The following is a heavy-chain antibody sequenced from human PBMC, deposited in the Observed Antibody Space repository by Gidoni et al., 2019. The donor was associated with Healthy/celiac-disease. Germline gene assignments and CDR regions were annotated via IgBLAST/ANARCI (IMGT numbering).Heavy chain of an antibody. CDR1: GGSFSGYY. V-gene: IGHV4-34*01. CDR2: INHSGST. Sequence: QVQLQQWGAGLLKPSETLSLTCAVYGGSFSGYYWSWIRQPPGKGLEWIGEINHSGSTNYNPSLKSRVTISVDTSKNQFSLKLSSVTAADTAVYYCARALGYCSSTSCYKSPYYYYYGMDVWGQGTTVTVSS. J-gene: IGHJ6*02. CDR3: ARALGYCSSTSCYKSPYYYYYGMDV. D-gene: IGHD2-2*02.